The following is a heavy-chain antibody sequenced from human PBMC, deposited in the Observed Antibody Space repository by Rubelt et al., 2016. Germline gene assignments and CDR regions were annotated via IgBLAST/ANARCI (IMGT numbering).Heavy chain of an antibody. CDR1: GGTFSGYL. Sequence: QVQLQQWGAGLLKPSETLSLTCAVYGGTFSGYLWSWIRQPPGKGLEWIGEINHGGSTNYNPSLKSRVTISIDTSRNQFSLKLTSVTAADTAVYYCARHAIYVIFGVVTPGCFDYWGQGTLVTVSS. D-gene: IGHD3-3*01. V-gene: IGHV4-34*01. CDR3: ARHAIYVIFGVVTPGCFDY. CDR2: INHGGST. J-gene: IGHJ4*02.